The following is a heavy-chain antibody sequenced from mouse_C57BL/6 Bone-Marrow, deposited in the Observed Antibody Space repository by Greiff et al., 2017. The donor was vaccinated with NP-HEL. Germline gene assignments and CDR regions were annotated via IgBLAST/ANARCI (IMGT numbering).Heavy chain of an antibody. CDR3: ARRGTPRDYFDY. V-gene: IGHV1-55*01. CDR2: IYPGSGST. CDR1: GYTFTSYW. D-gene: IGHD3-3*01. Sequence: QVQLQQPGAELVKPGASVKMSCKASGYTFTSYWITWVKQRPGQGLEWIGDIYPGSGSTNYNEKFKSKATLTVDTSSSTAYMQLSSLTSEDSAVYYYARRGTPRDYFDYWGKGTTLTVSS. J-gene: IGHJ2*01.